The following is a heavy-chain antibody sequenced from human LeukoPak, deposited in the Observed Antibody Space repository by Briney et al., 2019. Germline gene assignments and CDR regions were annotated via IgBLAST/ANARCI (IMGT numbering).Heavy chain of an antibody. CDR1: GYTFTGYY. J-gene: IGHJ5*02. Sequence: ASVKVSCTASGYTFTGYYMHWLRQAPGQGLEWMGWINPNSGGTNYAQKFHGRVTMTRDTSISTAYMEQSRLSSQDTAVYYCARVGVYSSGWYGTPGNWFDPWGQGTLVTVSS. CDR3: ARVGVYSSGWYGTPGNWFDP. D-gene: IGHD6-19*01. V-gene: IGHV1-2*02. CDR2: INPNSGGT.